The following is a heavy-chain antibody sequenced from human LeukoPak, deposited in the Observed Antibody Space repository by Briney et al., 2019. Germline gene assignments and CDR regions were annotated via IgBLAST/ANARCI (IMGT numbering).Heavy chain of an antibody. V-gene: IGHV4-39*01. CDR3: AILHEVNRCFDP. J-gene: IGHJ5*02. CDR1: GGSISSSSYY. CDR2: IYYSGST. Sequence: SETLSLTCTVSGGSISSSSYYWGWIRQPPGTGLEWIGSIYYSGSTYYNPSLKSRVTISVDTSKNQFSLKLSSVTAADTAVYYCAILHEVNRCFDPWGQGTLVTVSS. D-gene: IGHD1-14*01.